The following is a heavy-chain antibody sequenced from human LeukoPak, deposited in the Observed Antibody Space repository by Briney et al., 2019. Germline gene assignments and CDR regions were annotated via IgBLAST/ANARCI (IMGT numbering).Heavy chain of an antibody. V-gene: IGHV1-2*02. J-gene: IGHJ6*03. CDR2: INPNSGGT. CDR3: ARGRLLRAATVTSYYYYMDV. CDR1: GYTFTSYD. D-gene: IGHD5-18*01. Sequence: ASVKVSCKASGYTFTSYDINWVRQAPGQGLEWMGWINPNSGGTNYAQKFQGRVTMTRDTSISTAYMELSRLRSDDTAVYYCARGRLLRAATVTSYYYYMDVWGKGTTVTISS.